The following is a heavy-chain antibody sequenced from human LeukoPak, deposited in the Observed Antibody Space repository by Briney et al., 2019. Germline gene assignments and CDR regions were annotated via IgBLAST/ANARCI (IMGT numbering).Heavy chain of an antibody. J-gene: IGHJ4*02. CDR3: AKDWHNGDDPLFDY. CDR2: ITREGSAA. Sequence: GRSLRLSCVVSGFTFSSRSMSWVRQAPGKGLEWVADITREGSAAYYVDSVKGRFSISRDNAKNSLYLQMNSLRAEDTAVYYCAKDWHNGDDPLFDYWGQGTVVTVSS. V-gene: IGHV3-7*05. D-gene: IGHD2-8*01. CDR1: GFTFSSRS.